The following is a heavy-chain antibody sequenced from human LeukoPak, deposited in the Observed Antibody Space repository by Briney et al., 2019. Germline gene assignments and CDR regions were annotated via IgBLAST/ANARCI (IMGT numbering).Heavy chain of an antibody. D-gene: IGHD2-2*01. J-gene: IGHJ4*02. V-gene: IGHV3-15*01. CDR1: GFTFSNAW. Sequence: GGSLRLSCAASGFTFSNAWMSWVRQAPGKGLEWVGRIKSKTDGGTTDYAAPVKGRFTISRDDSKNTLYLQMNSLKTEDTAVYDCARDHPAYYFVYWGQGSLVTVSS. CDR2: IKSKTDGGTT. CDR3: ARDHPAYYFVY.